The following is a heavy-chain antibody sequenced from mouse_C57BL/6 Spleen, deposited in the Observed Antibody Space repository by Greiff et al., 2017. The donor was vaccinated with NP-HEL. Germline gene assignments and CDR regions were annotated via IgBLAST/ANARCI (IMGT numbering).Heavy chain of an antibody. CDR2: INPNNGGT. V-gene: IGHV1-26*01. CDR3: ARCPHYYGSSYGYFDV. CDR1: GYTFTDYY. D-gene: IGHD1-1*01. Sequence: EVKLQQSGPELVKPGASVKISCKASGYTFTDYYMNWVKQSHGKSLEWIGDINPNNGGTSYNQKFKGKATLTVDKSSSTAYMELRSLTSEDSAVYYCARCPHYYGSSYGYFDVWGTGTTVTVSS. J-gene: IGHJ1*03.